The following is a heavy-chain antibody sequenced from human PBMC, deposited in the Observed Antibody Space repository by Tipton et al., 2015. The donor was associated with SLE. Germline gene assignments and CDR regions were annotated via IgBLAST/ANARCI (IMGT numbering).Heavy chain of an antibody. CDR1: GGSFSGYY. V-gene: IGHV4-34*01. Sequence: TLSLTCAVYGGSFSGYYWSWIRQPPGKGLEWIGEINHSGSTNYNPSLKSRVTISVDTSKNQFSLKLSSVTAADTAVYYCAREREGGYMDVWGKGTTVTVSS. CDR3: AREREGGYMDV. D-gene: IGHD3-16*01. J-gene: IGHJ6*03. CDR2: INHSGST.